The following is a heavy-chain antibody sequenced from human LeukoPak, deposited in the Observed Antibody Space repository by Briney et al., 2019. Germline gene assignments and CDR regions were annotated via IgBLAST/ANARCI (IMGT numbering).Heavy chain of an antibody. V-gene: IGHV3-9*01. CDR3: ARGHPTGWKLGVCDY. Sequence: QSGGSLRLSCAASGFTFDDFTMHWVRQAPGKGLEWVSGISRTSGTIAYADSVKGRFTISKDNSKNTLSLHMNSLRVEDTATYYCARGHPTGWKLGVCDYWGQGTLVTVSS. CDR2: ISRTSGTI. CDR1: GFTFDDFT. J-gene: IGHJ4*02. D-gene: IGHD1-1*01.